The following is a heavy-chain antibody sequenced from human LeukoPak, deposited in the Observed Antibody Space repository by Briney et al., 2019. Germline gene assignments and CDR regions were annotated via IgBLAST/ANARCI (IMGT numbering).Heavy chain of an antibody. CDR3: ARGSSGRPYQDAFDI. CDR2: MNPNSGNT. V-gene: IGHV1-8*01. CDR1: GYTFASYD. J-gene: IGHJ3*02. Sequence: GASVKVSCKASGYTFASYDINWVRQATGQGLEWMGWMNPNSGNTGYAQKFQGRVTMTRNTSISIAYMEMSSLRSEDTAVYYCARGSSGRPYQDAFDIWGQGTRVSVSS. D-gene: IGHD6-19*01.